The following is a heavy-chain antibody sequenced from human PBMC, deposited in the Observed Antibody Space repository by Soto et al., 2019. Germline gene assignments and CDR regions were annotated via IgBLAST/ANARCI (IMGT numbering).Heavy chain of an antibody. CDR3: ARDTGPGRLYYGMDV. J-gene: IGHJ6*02. Sequence: GGSLRLSCAASGFTFSSYAMHWVRQAPGKGLEWVAVISYDGSNKYYADSVKGRFTISRDNSKNTLYLQMNSLRAEDTAVYYCARDTGPGRLYYGMDVWGQGTTVTVSS. V-gene: IGHV3-30-3*01. CDR1: GFTFSSYA. D-gene: IGHD2-21*02. CDR2: ISYDGSNK.